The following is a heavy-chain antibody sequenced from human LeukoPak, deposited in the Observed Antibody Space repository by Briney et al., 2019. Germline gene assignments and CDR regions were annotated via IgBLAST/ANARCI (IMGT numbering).Heavy chain of an antibody. CDR1: GYSFTSYW. Sequence: GESLKISCKGSGYSFTSYWIGWVRQMPGKGLEWMGIIYPGDSDTRYSPSFQGQVTISADKSISTAYLQWSSLKAPDTAMYYCARQLVGSSGWYNYFDYWGQGTLVTVSS. CDR3: ARQLVGSSGWYNYFDY. V-gene: IGHV5-51*01. CDR2: IYPGDSDT. J-gene: IGHJ4*02. D-gene: IGHD6-19*01.